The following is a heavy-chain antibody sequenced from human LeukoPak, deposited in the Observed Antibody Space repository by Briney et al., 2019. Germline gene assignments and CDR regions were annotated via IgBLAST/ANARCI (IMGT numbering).Heavy chain of an antibody. CDR3: AREHQIAAAGTERSYYYYGMDV. CDR2: ISGSGGST. V-gene: IGHV3-23*01. CDR1: GFTFSSYA. Sequence: QSGGSLRLSCAASGFTFSSYAMSWVRQAPGKGLEWVSAISGSGGSTYYADSVKGRFTISRDNSKNTLYLQMNSLRAEDTAVYYCAREHQIAAAGTERSYYYYGMDVWGQGTTVTVSS. J-gene: IGHJ6*02. D-gene: IGHD6-13*01.